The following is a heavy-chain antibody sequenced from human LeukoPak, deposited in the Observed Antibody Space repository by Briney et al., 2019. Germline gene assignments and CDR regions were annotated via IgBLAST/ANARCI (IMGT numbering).Heavy chain of an antibody. CDR3: ARASSSFLYYFDY. V-gene: IGHV1-8*01. J-gene: IGHJ4*02. Sequence: ASVKVSCKASGYTFTSYDINWVRQATGQGLEWMGWMNPNSGNTGYAQKFQGRVTMTRNTSISTAYMELSRLRSDDTAVYYCARASSSFLYYFDYWGQGTLVTVSS. D-gene: IGHD6-6*01. CDR1: GYTFTSYD. CDR2: MNPNSGNT.